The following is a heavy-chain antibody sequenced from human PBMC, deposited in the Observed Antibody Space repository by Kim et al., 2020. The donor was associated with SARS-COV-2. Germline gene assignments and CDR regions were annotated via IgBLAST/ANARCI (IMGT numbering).Heavy chain of an antibody. CDR1: GFTFSSYA. D-gene: IGHD3-10*01. J-gene: IGHJ6*02. V-gene: IGHV3-23*01. Sequence: GGSLRLSCAASGFTFSSYAMSWVRQAPGKGLEWVSAISGSGGSTYYADSVKGRFTISRDNSKNTLYLQMNSLRAEDTAVYYCAKKSEGRWFGELLYNYYYYYGMDVWGQGTTVTVSS. CDR3: AKKSEGRWFGELLYNYYYYYGMDV. CDR2: ISGSGGST.